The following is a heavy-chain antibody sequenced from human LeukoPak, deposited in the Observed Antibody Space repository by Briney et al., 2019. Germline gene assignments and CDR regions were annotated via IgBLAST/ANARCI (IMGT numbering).Heavy chain of an antibody. CDR2: IYHSGST. D-gene: IGHD3-22*01. CDR1: GYSISSGYY. CDR3: ARAGAPGNPSGAFYYDSSGYYSRSDFDY. J-gene: IGHJ4*02. Sequence: SETLSLTCTVSGYSISSGYYWGWIRQPPGKGLEWIGSIYHSGSTYYNPSLKSRVTISIDTSKNQFSLTLSSVTAADTAVYYCARAGAPGNPSGAFYYDSSGYYSRSDFDYWGQGTLVTVSP. V-gene: IGHV4-38-2*02.